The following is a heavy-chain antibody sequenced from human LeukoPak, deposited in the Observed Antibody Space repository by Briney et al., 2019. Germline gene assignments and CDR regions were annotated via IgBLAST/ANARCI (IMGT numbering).Heavy chain of an antibody. D-gene: IGHD5-12*01. J-gene: IGHJ4*02. Sequence: GESLQISWKGSGSIFTSYWIGWVRQMPGKGLEWMGIIYPGDSDTRYSPSFQGQVTISADKSISTAYLQWSSLKASDTAMYYCARPGSGYSGLPDYWGQGTLVTVSS. CDR1: GSIFTSYW. CDR2: IYPGDSDT. CDR3: ARPGSGYSGLPDY. V-gene: IGHV5-51*01.